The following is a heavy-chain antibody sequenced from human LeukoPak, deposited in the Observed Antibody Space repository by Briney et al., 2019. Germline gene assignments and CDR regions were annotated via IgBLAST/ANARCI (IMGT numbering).Heavy chain of an antibody. J-gene: IGHJ4*02. V-gene: IGHV4-34*01. Sequence: PSETLSLTCAVYGAPFSGYWWYWIRQPPGKGLEWIGEINHSRITNYNPSLKSRVSISVDTSKNQFSLKLSSVTAADTAVYYCVTTSGHWGLGTLVTVSS. CDR3: VTTSGH. CDR2: INHSRIT. CDR1: GAPFSGYW.